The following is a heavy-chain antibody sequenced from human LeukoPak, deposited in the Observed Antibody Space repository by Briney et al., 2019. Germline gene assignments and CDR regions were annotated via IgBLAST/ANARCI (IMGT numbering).Heavy chain of an antibody. V-gene: IGHV3-48*01. D-gene: IGHD2-15*01. CDR3: VRDNPRCCGVVPANIDDY. J-gene: IGHJ4*02. CDR2: INGGGSPI. CDR1: GFIFSRDS. Sequence: GGSLRLSCAASGFIFSRDSMNWVRQAPGKGREWVSYINGGGSPIFYADSVRGRFTISRDNAKNSLYLQMNSLRAEDTAVYYCVRDNPRCCGVVPANIDDYWGQGTLVTVSS.